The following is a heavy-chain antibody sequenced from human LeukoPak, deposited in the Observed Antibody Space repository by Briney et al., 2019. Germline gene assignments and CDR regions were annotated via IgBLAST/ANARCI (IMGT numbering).Heavy chain of an antibody. CDR2: LNPNSGAT. Sequence: ASVKVSCKTSGYTFTANYMQWVRQAPGQGLEWMGWLNPNSGATKYAQKFQGRVTMTRDTSINTAYMELSRLTSDDTAVYYCARHRCKTTSGCEDTDAFDTWGQGTMVTVSS. D-gene: IGHD2/OR15-2a*01. J-gene: IGHJ3*02. V-gene: IGHV1-2*02. CDR3: ARHRCKTTSGCEDTDAFDT. CDR1: GYTFTANY.